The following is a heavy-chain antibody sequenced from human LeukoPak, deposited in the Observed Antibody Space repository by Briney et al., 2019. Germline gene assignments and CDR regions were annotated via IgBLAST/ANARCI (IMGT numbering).Heavy chain of an antibody. V-gene: IGHV3-23*01. CDR3: AKGLSTVTTLTSFDY. D-gene: IGHD4-17*01. Sequence: GGSLRLSCAASGFAFGSYAMSWVCQAPGKGLEWVSTISGSGGTTYYANSVKGRFTISRDNSNNTLYLQMNTLRAEDTAVYYCAKGLSTVTTLTSFDYWGQGTLVTVSS. CDR2: ISGSGGTT. J-gene: IGHJ4*02. CDR1: GFAFGSYA.